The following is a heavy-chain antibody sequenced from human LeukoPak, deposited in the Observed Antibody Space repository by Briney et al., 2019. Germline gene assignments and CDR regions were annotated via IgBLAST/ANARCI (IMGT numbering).Heavy chain of an antibody. Sequence: RASVKVSGKASGYTFTSYDINWVRQATGQGLEWMGWMNPNSGNTGYAQEFQGRVTMTRNTSISTAYMELSSLRSEDTAVYYCARVSIYYGSGDYYYGMDVWGQGTTVTVSS. V-gene: IGHV1-8*01. CDR2: MNPNSGNT. J-gene: IGHJ6*02. CDR3: ARVSIYYGSGDYYYGMDV. CDR1: GYTFTSYD. D-gene: IGHD3-10*01.